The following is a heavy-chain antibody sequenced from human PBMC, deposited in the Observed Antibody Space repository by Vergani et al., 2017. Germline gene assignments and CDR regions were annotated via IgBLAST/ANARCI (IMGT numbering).Heavy chain of an antibody. CDR3: ARGSSSFYYYYDYMDV. J-gene: IGHJ6*03. Sequence: QVQLQESGPGLVKPSETLSLTCTVSGGSISSYYWSWIRQPPGKGLEWIGYIYYSGSTNYNPSLKSRVTISVDTSKNQFSLKLSSVTAADTAVYYCARGSSSFYYYYDYMDVWGKGTTVTVSS. V-gene: IGHV4-59*01. CDR2: IYYSGST. CDR1: GGSISSYY.